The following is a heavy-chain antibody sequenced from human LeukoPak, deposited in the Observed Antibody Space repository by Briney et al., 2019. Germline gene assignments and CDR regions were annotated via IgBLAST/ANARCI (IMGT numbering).Heavy chain of an antibody. V-gene: IGHV3-30*18. CDR3: AKGGGTGYSSSWFSN. J-gene: IGHJ4*02. CDR2: ISYDESNK. CDR1: GFTFSSYG. D-gene: IGHD6-13*01. Sequence: GGSLRLSCAASGFTFSSYGMHWVRQAPAKGLEWVAVISYDESNKFYADSLKGRFTISRDNSKNTLYLQMNSLRAEDTAVYYCAKGGGTGYSSSWFSNWGQGTLVSVSS.